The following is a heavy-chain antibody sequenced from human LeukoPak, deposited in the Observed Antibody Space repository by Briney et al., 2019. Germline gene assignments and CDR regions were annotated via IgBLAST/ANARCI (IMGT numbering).Heavy chain of an antibody. J-gene: IGHJ4*02. CDR1: GFTFSSYS. V-gene: IGHV3-21*01. CDR3: ARERTTIMSGTAIGGD. Sequence: GGSLRLSCAASGFTFSSYSMNWVRQAPGKGLEWVSSIISSSSFIYYADSLKGRVTISGDNAKNSLYLQMNSLTADDTAVYYCARERTTIMSGTAIGGDWGQGTLV. D-gene: IGHD4-11*01. CDR2: IISSSSFI.